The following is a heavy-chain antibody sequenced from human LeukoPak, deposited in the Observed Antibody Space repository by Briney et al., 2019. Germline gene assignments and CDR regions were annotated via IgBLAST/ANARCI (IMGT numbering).Heavy chain of an antibody. J-gene: IGHJ4*02. Sequence: PGGSLRLSCAASGFTFSSFNMNWVRQPPGKGLEWIGSIYYSGSTYYNPSLKSRVTISVDTSKNQFSLKLSSVTAADTAVYYCARGSYGDYEIDYWGQGTLVTVSS. D-gene: IGHD4-17*01. CDR2: IYYSGST. CDR1: GFTFSSFN. V-gene: IGHV4-39*01. CDR3: ARGSYGDYEIDY.